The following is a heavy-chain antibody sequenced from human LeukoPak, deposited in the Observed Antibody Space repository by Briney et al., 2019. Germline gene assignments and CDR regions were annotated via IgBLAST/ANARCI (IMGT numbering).Heavy chain of an antibody. D-gene: IGHD3-22*01. Sequence: GGSLRLSCAASGFTFSNYWMSWVRQAPGKGLEWVSAISGSGGSTYYADSVKGRFTISRDNSKNTLYLQMNSLRAEDTAVYYCAKNRGYDSSGYYAVQFDYGGQGTLVTVSS. CDR3: AKNRGYDSSGYYAVQFDY. V-gene: IGHV3-23*01. CDR1: GFTFSNYW. CDR2: ISGSGGST. J-gene: IGHJ4*02.